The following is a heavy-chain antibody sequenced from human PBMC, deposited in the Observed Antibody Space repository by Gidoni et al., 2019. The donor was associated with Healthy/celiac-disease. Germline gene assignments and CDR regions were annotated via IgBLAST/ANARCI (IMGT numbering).Heavy chain of an antibody. Sequence: QVQLVESGGGVVQPGGSLRLSCAASGFTFSSYGRHWVRQAPGKGLEWVAFIRYDGSNKYYADSVKGRFTISRDNSKNTLYLQMNSLRAEDTAVYYCAKDQGRYCSSTSCYPFDYWGQGTLVTVSS. CDR2: IRYDGSNK. CDR3: AKDQGRYCSSTSCYPFDY. V-gene: IGHV3-30*02. D-gene: IGHD2-2*01. J-gene: IGHJ4*02. CDR1: GFTFSSYG.